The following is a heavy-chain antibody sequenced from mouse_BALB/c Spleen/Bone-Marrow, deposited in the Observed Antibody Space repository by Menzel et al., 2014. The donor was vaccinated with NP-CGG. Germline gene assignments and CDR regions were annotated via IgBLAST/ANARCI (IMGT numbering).Heavy chain of an antibody. CDR3: TREGAY. J-gene: IGHJ3*01. CDR2: INHSNGYT. Sequence: QVQLQQSGAELVKPGASVKLSCKASGYTFTSYYMYWVKQRPGQGLEWIGEINHSNGYTNFNEKFKSKATLTVDKSSSTAYMQLNSLTSEDSSVYYCTREGAYWGQGTLVTVSA. V-gene: IGHV1S81*02. CDR1: GYTFTSYY.